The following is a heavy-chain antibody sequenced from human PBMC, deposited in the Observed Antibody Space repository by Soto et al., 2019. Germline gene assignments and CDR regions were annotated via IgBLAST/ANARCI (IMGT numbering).Heavy chain of an antibody. Sequence: QLQLQESGPGLVKPSETLSLTCTVSGGSVSSGRYYWSWSRQPPGKGLEWIGYIYYSGRTSYNSSLKSRVTISVDTSKNQFSLKLSSVTAADTAIYYCARSGAGSGWLGGQGTLVTVSS. CDR2: IYYSGRT. D-gene: IGHD6-19*01. V-gene: IGHV4-61*01. CDR3: ARSGAGSGWL. J-gene: IGHJ4*02. CDR1: GGSVSSGRYY.